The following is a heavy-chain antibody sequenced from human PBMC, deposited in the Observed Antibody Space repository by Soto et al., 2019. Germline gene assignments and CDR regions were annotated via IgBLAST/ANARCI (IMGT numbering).Heavy chain of an antibody. D-gene: IGHD2-15*01. CDR3: VNISQSRPDVVKDVFDI. J-gene: IGHJ3*02. CDR2: ISGGGGTT. CDR1: GLTFRNYP. Sequence: EVQLLESGGGLEQPGGSLRLSCIASGLTFRNYPMSWVRQVPVKGLEWVAGISGGGGTTYYADSVKGRSTISSDNSKDTVFLHINSLRVEDTAVYYCVNISQSRPDVVKDVFDIWGPGTMVSVSS. V-gene: IGHV3-23*01.